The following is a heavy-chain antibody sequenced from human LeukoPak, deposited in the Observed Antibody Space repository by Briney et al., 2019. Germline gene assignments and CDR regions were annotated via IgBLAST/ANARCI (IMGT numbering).Heavy chain of an antibody. D-gene: IGHD6-6*01. CDR2: IHPGDSDT. V-gene: IGHV5-51*01. CDR1: GYSFTSYW. Sequence: GESLKISCKGSGYSFTSYWIAWVRQLPGKGLEWMGIIHPGDSDTRYSPSFQGQVTFSVDMTISTAYLQWSNLKTSDTTMYYCARSPSIAFKYYFDYWGQGTLVTVSS. J-gene: IGHJ4*02. CDR3: ARSPSIAFKYYFDY.